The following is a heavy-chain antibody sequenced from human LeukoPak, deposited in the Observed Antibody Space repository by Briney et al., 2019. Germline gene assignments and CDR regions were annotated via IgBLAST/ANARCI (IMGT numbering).Heavy chain of an antibody. CDR1: GFTFSNYW. Sequence: GGSLRLSCAAAGFTFSNYWMHWVCHAPGKGLVWVSRIKSDGRTNYADSVKGRFTISRDNAKNTVSLQMNSLRAEDTGVYYCARAPSEIGGYYPEYFRHWGQGTLVTVSS. V-gene: IGHV3-74*01. CDR2: IKSDGRT. CDR3: ARAPSEIGGYYPEYFRH. J-gene: IGHJ1*01. D-gene: IGHD3-22*01.